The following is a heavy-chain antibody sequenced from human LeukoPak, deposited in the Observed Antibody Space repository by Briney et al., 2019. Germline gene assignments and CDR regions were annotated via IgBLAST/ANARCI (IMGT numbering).Heavy chain of an antibody. Sequence: SDTLSLTCAVSGYSITSSSWWGWIRQPPGKGLEWIGYIYYSGSTNYNPSLKSRVTISVDTSKNQFSLKLSSVTAADTAVYYCARDNSRDAFDIWGQGTMVTVSS. V-gene: IGHV4-28*03. CDR1: GYSITSSSW. J-gene: IGHJ3*02. CDR3: ARDNSRDAFDI. CDR2: IYYSGST. D-gene: IGHD2-21*01.